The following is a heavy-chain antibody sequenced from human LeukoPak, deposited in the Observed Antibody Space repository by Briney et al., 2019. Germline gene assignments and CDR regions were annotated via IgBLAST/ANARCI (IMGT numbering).Heavy chain of an antibody. D-gene: IGHD3-10*01. CDR3: AKEPQGD. V-gene: IGHV3-30*02. CDR2: ITSDRSNK. Sequence: PGGSLRLSCAASGSTFSNNGMQWVRQAPGKGLEWVAFITSDRSNKDYANSVKGRFSIFRDNSKNTLYLQMNSLKTEDTAVYYCAKEPQGDWGQGTLVTVSS. CDR1: GSTFSNNG. J-gene: IGHJ4*02.